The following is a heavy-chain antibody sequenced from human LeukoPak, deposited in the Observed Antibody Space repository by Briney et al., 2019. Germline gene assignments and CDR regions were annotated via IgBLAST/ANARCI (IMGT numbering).Heavy chain of an antibody. J-gene: IGHJ5*02. CDR3: ARGGDIAAAGINYWFDP. V-gene: IGHV4-39*07. D-gene: IGHD6-13*01. Sequence: PSETLSLTCTVSGGSISSSSYYWGWIRQPPGKGLEWIGSIYYSGSTYYNPSLKSRVTISVDTSKNQFSLKLSSVTAADTAVYYCARGGDIAAAGINYWFDPWGQGTLVTVSS. CDR1: GGSISSSSYY. CDR2: IYYSGST.